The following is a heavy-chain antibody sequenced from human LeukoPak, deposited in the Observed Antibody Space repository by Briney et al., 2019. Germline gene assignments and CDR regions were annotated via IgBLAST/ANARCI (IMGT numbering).Heavy chain of an antibody. Sequence: PLETLSLTCTVSGGSISTDYWTWIRQPAGKGLEWIRLIYTSGTTNYNPSLKSRVTMSLDTSKNQFSLKLTSVTAADTAVYYCASDFGYWGQGTLVTVSS. J-gene: IGHJ4*02. D-gene: IGHD3-10*01. V-gene: IGHV4-4*07. CDR1: GGSISTDY. CDR3: ASDFGY. CDR2: IYTSGTT.